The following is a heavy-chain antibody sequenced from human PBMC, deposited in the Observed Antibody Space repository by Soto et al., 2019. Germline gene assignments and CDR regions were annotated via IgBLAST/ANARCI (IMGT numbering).Heavy chain of an antibody. V-gene: IGHV3-48*01. CDR3: ARWIGARQNYFDN. J-gene: IGHJ4*02. D-gene: IGHD6-6*01. Sequence: EVQLVESGGGLVQPGGSLRLSCAASGFTFNYYIMNWVRQAPGKGLEWVSYISSGGNTIYYADSVKGRFTISRYNVKSSMYMQMNSLQAEDTAVYYCARWIGARQNYFDNWGQGTLVTVSS. CDR2: ISSGGNTI. CDR1: GFTFNYYI.